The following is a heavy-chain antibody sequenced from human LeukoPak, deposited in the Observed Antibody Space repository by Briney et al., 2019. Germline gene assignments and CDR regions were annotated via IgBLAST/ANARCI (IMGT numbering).Heavy chain of an antibody. J-gene: IGHJ6*02. CDR3: ARAIVVVPAAYPNRPRLQQHGPYGMDV. Sequence: PSETLSLTCAVYGGSFSGYYWSWIRQPPGKGLEWIGEINHSGSTNYNPSLKSRVTISVDTSKNQFSLKLSSVTAADTAVYYCARAIVVVPAAYPNRPRLQQHGPYGMDVWGQGTTVTVSS. CDR2: INHSGST. D-gene: IGHD2-2*01. V-gene: IGHV4-34*01. CDR1: GGSFSGYY.